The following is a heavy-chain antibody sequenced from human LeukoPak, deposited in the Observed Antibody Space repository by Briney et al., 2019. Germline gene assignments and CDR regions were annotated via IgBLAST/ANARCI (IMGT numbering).Heavy chain of an antibody. Sequence: AGGSLRFSGSASGFTFSDYYMRWIGQAQGKEWMGGSYLSSGSTYTDQTDSVRGRFTISRDNAKNSLYLQMSSLRAEDTAVYYCARDVGGSGIYYYNYGMDVWGKGTTVTVSS. V-gene: IGHV3-11*06. CDR3: ARDVGGSGIYYYNYGMDV. J-gene: IGHJ6*04. CDR2: LSSGSTYT. CDR1: GFTFSDYY. D-gene: IGHD3-10*01.